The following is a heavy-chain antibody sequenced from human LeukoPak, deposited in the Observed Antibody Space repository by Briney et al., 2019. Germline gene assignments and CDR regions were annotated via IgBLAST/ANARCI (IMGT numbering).Heavy chain of an antibody. V-gene: IGHV3-30-3*01. CDR3: ASDRKYCSGGSCFSGFDY. J-gene: IGHJ4*02. CDR1: GFTFRSYA. D-gene: IGHD2-15*01. CDR2: ISNDGSNK. Sequence: TGGSLRLSCAASGFTFRSYAMHWVRQAPGKGLEWVAVISNDGSNKYYADSVKGRFTISRDNSKNTLYLQMNSLRAEDTAVYYCASDRKYCSGGSCFSGFDYWGQGTLVTVSS.